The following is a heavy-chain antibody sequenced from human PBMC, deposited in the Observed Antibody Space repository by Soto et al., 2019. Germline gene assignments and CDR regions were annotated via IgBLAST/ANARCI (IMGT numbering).Heavy chain of an antibody. V-gene: IGHV4-59*01. CDR1: GGSISSYY. CDR2: IYYSGST. CDR3: ERAGKRQLGRRDAFDI. Sequence: SETLSLTCTVSGGSISSYYWSWIRQPPGKGLEWIGYIYYSGSTNYNPSLKSRVTISVDTSKNQFSLKLSSVTAADTAVYYCERAGKRQLGRRDAFDIWGQGTMVTVSS. D-gene: IGHD6-6*01. J-gene: IGHJ3*02.